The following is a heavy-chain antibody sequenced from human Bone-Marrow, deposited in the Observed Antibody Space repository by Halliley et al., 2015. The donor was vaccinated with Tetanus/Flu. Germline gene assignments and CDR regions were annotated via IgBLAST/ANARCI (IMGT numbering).Heavy chain of an antibody. J-gene: IGHJ6*02. CDR2: ISYDGSYK. CDR1: GFTFSRYI. V-gene: IGHV3-30*04. CDR3: ARVLYRAAPGGYYGLDV. D-gene: IGHD3-10*01. Sequence: SLRLSCAASGFTFSRYIMHWVRQAPGKGLEWVAVISYDGSYKDHADSVRGRFTISRDNSRNTLYLQMSSLRAADTAVYYCARVLYRAAPGGYYGLDVWGQGTTVTVSS.